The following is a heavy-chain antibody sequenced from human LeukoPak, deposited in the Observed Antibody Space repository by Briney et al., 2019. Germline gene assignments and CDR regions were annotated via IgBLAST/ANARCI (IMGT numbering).Heavy chain of an antibody. Sequence: GGSLRLSCAASGFTFSSYGMHWVRQAPGKGLEWVAVIWYDGSNKYYADSVKGRFTISRDNSKNTLYLQMNSLRAEDTAAYYCAREYCSSTSCYYQGTYMDVWGKGTTVTVSS. D-gene: IGHD2-2*01. CDR2: IWYDGSNK. CDR3: AREYCSSTSCYYQGTYMDV. V-gene: IGHV3-33*01. J-gene: IGHJ6*03. CDR1: GFTFSSYG.